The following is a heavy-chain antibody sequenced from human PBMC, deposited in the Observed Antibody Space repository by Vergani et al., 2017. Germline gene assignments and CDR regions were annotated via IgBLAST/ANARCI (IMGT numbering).Heavy chain of an antibody. V-gene: IGHV3-30*02. CDR2: TRYDGIVE. D-gene: IGHD2-15*01. Sequence: QVKLEESGGGVVQPGRSLRLSCAASGFSFGNYGMHWVRQAPGKGLEWVAFTRYDGIVEYYGDSVRGRFTISRDNSKNTLYLQMNRLRPEDTAVYYCATAGAAYCRGASCYDFFEYWGQGTLVTVAS. J-gene: IGHJ4*02. CDR3: ATAGAAYCRGASCYDFFEY. CDR1: GFSFGNYG.